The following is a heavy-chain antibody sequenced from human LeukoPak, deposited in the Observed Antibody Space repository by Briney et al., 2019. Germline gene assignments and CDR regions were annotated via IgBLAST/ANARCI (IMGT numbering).Heavy chain of an antibody. V-gene: IGHV3-48*03. CDR3: ARTPLRLRLGELSPHSVGYFDY. D-gene: IGHD3-16*02. CDR1: GFTFSSYE. Sequence: GGSLRLXCAASGFTFSSYEMNWVRQAPGKGLEWVSYISSSGSTIYYADSVKGRFTISRDNAKNSLYLQMNSLRAEDTAVYYCARTPLRLRLGELSPHSVGYFDYWGQGTLVTVSS. CDR2: ISSSGSTI. J-gene: IGHJ4*02.